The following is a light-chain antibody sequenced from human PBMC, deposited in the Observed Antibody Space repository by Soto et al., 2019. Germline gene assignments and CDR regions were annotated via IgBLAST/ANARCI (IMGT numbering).Light chain of an antibody. CDR3: ATWDDSLDGHVI. CDR1: SSNVGSNT. CDR2: SNI. Sequence: QAVVTQPPSASGTPGQRVTISCSGTSSNVGSNTVNWYQQLPGTAPKLLIYSNIQRPSGVPDRFSGSKAGTSASLAISGLQSEDEADYYCATWDDSLDGHVIFGGGTKLTVL. J-gene: IGLJ2*01. V-gene: IGLV1-44*01.